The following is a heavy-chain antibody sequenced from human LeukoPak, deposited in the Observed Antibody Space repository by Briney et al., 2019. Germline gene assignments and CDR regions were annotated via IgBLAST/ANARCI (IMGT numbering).Heavy chain of an antibody. CDR1: GFTFSSYA. CDR3: AKWYYDFWSGYYTGYYYGMDV. Sequence: GGSLRLSCAASGFTFSSYAMSWVRQAPGKGLEWVSAISGSGGSTYYADSVKGRFTISRDNSKNTLYLQMNSLRAEDTAVYYCAKWYYDFWSGYYTGYYYGMDVWGQGTTVTVSS. J-gene: IGHJ6*02. D-gene: IGHD3-3*01. V-gene: IGHV3-23*01. CDR2: ISGSGGST.